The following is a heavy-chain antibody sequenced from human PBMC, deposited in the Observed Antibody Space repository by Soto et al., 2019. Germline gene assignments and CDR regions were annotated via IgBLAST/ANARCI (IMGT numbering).Heavy chain of an antibody. J-gene: IGHJ4*02. D-gene: IGHD5-12*01. Sequence: QVQLVQSGAEVKKPGASVKVSCKTSGYTFTAYSINWVRQAPGQGLEWMGWISTYSGNTHSAQKVQGRVTMTTDTSTGTAYMELRSLRSDDTAVYYCARDNGYDDFWGQGTLVTVSS. CDR1: GYTFTAYS. CDR2: ISTYSGNT. V-gene: IGHV1-18*01. CDR3: ARDNGYDDF.